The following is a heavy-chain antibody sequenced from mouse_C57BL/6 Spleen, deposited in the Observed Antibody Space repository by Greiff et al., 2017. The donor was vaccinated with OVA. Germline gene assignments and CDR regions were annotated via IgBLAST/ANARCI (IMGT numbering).Heavy chain of an antibody. D-gene: IGHD2-5*01. V-gene: IGHV1-55*01. CDR1: GYTFTSYW. CDR3: ARRGYSNYVNAMDY. J-gene: IGHJ4*01. Sequence: QVQLQQPGAELVKPGASVKMSCKASGYTFTSYWITWVKQRPGQGLEWIGDIYPGSGSTNYNEKFKSKATLTVDTSSSTAYMQLSSLTSEDSAVYYCARRGYSNYVNAMDYWGQGTSVTVSS. CDR2: IYPGSGST.